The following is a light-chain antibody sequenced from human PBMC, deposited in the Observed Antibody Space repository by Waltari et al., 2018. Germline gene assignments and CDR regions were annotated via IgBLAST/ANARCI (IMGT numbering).Light chain of an antibody. J-gene: IGLJ3*02. Sequence: YQQQSGKAPKLMSDDVTERPSGVSNRFSRSKSGNTASLTISGLQADDEADYYCTSFSTISTSLFGGGTKVTVL. CDR2: DVT. CDR3: TSFSTISTSL. V-gene: IGLV2-14*04.